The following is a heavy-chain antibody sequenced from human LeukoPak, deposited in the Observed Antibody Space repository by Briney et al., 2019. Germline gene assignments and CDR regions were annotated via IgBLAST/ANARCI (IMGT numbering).Heavy chain of an antibody. CDR1: GGFISSYY. CDR3: ARAPGNDYYPYYYMDV. V-gene: IGHV4-59*01. Sequence: SETLSLTCTVSGGFISSYYWSWIRQPPGKGLEWMGYIYYSGSTNYNPSLKSQGTITVNTSKNQYPLKVSHVPAADTAVYYCARAPGNDYYPYYYMDVWGKGTTVTVSS. CDR2: IYYSGST. D-gene: IGHD4/OR15-4a*01. J-gene: IGHJ6*03.